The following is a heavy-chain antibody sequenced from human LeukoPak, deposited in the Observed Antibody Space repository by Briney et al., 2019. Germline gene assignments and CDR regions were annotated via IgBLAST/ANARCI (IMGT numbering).Heavy chain of an antibody. CDR1: GDTFSSYS. D-gene: IGHD1-26*01. CDR3: ATVPRIVVATRVYFDY. V-gene: IGHV1-69*06. CDR2: ITPLFGTT. J-gene: IGHJ4*02. Sequence: ASVKVSCKASGDTFSSYSISWVRQAPGQGLEWMGGITPLFGTTDYAQKFQGRVTIIADTSTTTVYMEMGNLRSEDTAVYYCATVPRIVVATRVYFDYWGQGTLVTVSS.